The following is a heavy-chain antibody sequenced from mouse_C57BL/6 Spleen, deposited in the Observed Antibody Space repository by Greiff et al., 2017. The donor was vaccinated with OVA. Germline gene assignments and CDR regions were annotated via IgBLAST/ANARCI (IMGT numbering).Heavy chain of an antibody. CDR2: INPNNGGT. V-gene: IGHV1-22*01. CDR3: AREGELGFDY. J-gene: IGHJ2*01. D-gene: IGHD4-1*01. CDR1: GYTFTDYN. Sequence: DVKLQESGPELVKPGASVKMSCKASGYTFTDYNMHWVKQSHGKSLEWIGYINPNNGGTSYNQKFKGKATLTVNKSSSTAYMELRSLTSEDSAVYYCAREGELGFDYWGQGTTLTVSS.